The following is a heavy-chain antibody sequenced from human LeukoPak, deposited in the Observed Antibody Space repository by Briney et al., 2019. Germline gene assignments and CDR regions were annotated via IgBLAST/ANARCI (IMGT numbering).Heavy chain of an antibody. CDR1: GFSFISYG. D-gene: IGHD4-17*01. CDR3: AKRPSDYGDYVTYFDY. Sequence: RGSLRLSCAASGFSFISYGMHWVRQAPGKGLEWVGVISDDGRNKKYADSVKGRFTISRDSSKDTLYLQMNSLRDEDTAVYYCAKRPSDYGDYVTYFDYWGQGTLVTVSS. V-gene: IGHV3-30*18. J-gene: IGHJ4*02. CDR2: ISDDGRNK.